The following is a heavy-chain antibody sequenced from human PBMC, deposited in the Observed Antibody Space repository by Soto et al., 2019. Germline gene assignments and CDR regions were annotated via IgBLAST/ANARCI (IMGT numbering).Heavy chain of an antibody. J-gene: IGHJ4*02. V-gene: IGHV3-21*01. Sequence: GSLRLSCAASGFTFSSYSMNWVRQAPGKGLEWVSSISSSSSYIYYADSVKGRFTISRDNAKNSLYLQMNSLRAEDTAVYYCATQYSSSWSAFDYWGQGTLVTVYS. CDR3: ATQYSSSWSAFDY. CDR2: ISSSSSYI. CDR1: GFTFSSYS. D-gene: IGHD6-13*01.